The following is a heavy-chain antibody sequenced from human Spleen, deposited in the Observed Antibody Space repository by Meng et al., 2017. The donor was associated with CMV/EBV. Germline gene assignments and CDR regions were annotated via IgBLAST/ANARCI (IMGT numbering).Heavy chain of an antibody. CDR1: GFYG. D-gene: IGHD6-6*01. V-gene: IGHV3-30*03. CDR2: ISYDGSDK. J-gene: IGHJ5*02. CDR3: ARARGSSSPCWFDP. Sequence: GESLKISCEGSGFYGMHWVRQAPGEGLEWLAVISYDGSDKYYADSVKGRFTISRDNSKNTLYLQMNSLRAEDTAVYYCARARGSSSPCWFDPWGQGTLVTVSS.